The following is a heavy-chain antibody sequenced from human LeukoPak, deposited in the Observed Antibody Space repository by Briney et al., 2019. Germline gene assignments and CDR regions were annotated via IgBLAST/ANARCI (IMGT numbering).Heavy chain of an antibody. J-gene: IGHJ4*02. D-gene: IGHD2-2*03. CDR1: GFTFSSYA. CDR3: AKVMGIVVVPAAVVNFDY. V-gene: IGHV3-23*01. CDR2: ISGSGGST. Sequence: PGGSLRLSCAASGFTFSSYAMSWVRQAPGKGLEWVSAISGSGGSTYYADSVKGRFTISRDNSKNTLYLQMNSLRAEDTAVYYCAKVMGIVVVPAAVVNFDYWGQGTLVTVSS.